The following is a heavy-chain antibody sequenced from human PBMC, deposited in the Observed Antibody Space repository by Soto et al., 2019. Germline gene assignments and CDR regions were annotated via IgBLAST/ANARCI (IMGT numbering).Heavy chain of an antibody. CDR1: GFSLTTSGVG. CDR3: AHPHLSCSGDTCYPPHFDC. D-gene: IGHD2-15*01. V-gene: IGHV2-5*02. Sequence: QITLKESGPTLVKPTQTLTLTCTFSGFSLTTSGVGVGWIRQPPGKALEWLALIYWDDDKRYSPSLKSRLTSTKDTSKNQVVLTMSNMDPGDTATYFRAHPHLSCSGDTCYPPHFDCWGQGAQVTVSS. J-gene: IGHJ4*02. CDR2: IYWDDDK.